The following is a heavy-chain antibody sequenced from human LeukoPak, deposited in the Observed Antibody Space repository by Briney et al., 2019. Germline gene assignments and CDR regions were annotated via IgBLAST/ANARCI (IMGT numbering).Heavy chain of an antibody. V-gene: IGHV3-21*01. CDR2: ISRSSTYI. CDR3: ASRRTAYCGGDCPEGY. J-gene: IGHJ4*02. CDR1: GFTFSSYS. Sequence: PGGSLRLSCAASGFTFSSYSMNWVRQAPGKGLEWVSSISRSSTYIYYADSVKGRITISRDNAKNSLYLQMNSLRAEDTAVYFCASRRTAYCGGDCPEGYWGQGTLVTVSS. D-gene: IGHD2-21*02.